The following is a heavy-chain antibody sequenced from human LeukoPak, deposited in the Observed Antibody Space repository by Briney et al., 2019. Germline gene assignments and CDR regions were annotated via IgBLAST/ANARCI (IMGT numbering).Heavy chain of an antibody. V-gene: IGHV3-30-3*01. CDR2: ISYDGSNK. D-gene: IGHD5-12*01. CDR1: GFTFSSYA. J-gene: IGHJ4*02. CDR3: ARDAAIRYSGYDLAYYFDY. Sequence: GSLRLSCAASGFTFSSYAMHWVRQAPGKGLEWVAVISYDGSNKYYADSVKGRSTISRDNSKNTLYLQMNSLRAEDTAVYYCARDAAIRYSGYDLAYYFDYWGQGTLVTVSS.